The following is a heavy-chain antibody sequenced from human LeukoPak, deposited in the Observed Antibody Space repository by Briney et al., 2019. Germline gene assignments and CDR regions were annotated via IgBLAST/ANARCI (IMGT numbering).Heavy chain of an antibody. J-gene: IGHJ4*02. D-gene: IGHD6-19*01. Sequence: SETLSLTCAVYGGSFSGYYWSWIRQPPGKGLEWIGEINHSGSTNYNPSLKGRVTISVDTSKNQFSLKLSSVTAADTAVYYCARERYSSGWANYFDYWGQGTLVTVSS. CDR3: ARERYSSGWANYFDY. V-gene: IGHV4-34*01. CDR1: GGSFSGYY. CDR2: INHSGST.